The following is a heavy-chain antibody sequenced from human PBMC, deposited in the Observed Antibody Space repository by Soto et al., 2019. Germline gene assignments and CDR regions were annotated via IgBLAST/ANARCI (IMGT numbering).Heavy chain of an antibody. CDR1: GGSISTVCYY. D-gene: IGHD1-26*01. Sequence: QVQLQESGPGLVKPSQTLSLTCTVSGGSISTVCYYWSGIRQHPGRGLEWIGYIYHSGMTFSNPSLQSRVAISIDTSKNKFSLKLSSVTAADTAVYYCATVRWELHDAFDIWGQGTMVSVSS. CDR2: IYHSGMT. J-gene: IGHJ3*02. V-gene: IGHV4-31*03. CDR3: ATVRWELHDAFDI.